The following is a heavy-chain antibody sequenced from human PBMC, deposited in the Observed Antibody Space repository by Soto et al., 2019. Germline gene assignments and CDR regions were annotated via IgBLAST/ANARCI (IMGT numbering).Heavy chain of an antibody. Sequence: EVQLLESGGGLVQPGGSLRLSCAASGFTFSSYAMWWVRQAPGKGLECVSAISGGGETTYYADSVKGWFTISRDNSKNTLYLQMTSLRAEDTAVYYCAFNSGSGSYYFDYWGQGTLVTVSS. CDR2: ISGGGETT. J-gene: IGHJ4*02. CDR3: AFNSGSGSYYFDY. V-gene: IGHV3-23*01. D-gene: IGHD3-10*01. CDR1: GFTFSSYA.